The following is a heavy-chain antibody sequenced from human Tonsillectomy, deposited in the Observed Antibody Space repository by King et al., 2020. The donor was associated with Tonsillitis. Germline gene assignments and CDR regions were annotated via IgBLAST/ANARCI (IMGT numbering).Heavy chain of an antibody. CDR3: ARGDIVVVTAILDY. CDR1: GFTFSSYA. J-gene: IGHJ4*02. V-gene: IGHV3-64*01. CDR2: FRSNGGST. Sequence: VQLVESGGGLVQPGGSLRLSCAASGFTFSSYAMHWVRQAPGNGLEYVSAFRSNGGSTYYANSVKGRFTISRDNSKNTLYLQMGSLRAEDMAVYYCARGDIVVVTAILDYWGQGTLVTVSS. D-gene: IGHD2-21*02.